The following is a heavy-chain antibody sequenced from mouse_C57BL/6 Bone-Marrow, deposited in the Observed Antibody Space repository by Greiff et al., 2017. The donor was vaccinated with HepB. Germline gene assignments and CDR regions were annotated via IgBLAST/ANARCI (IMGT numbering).Heavy chain of an antibody. V-gene: IGHV5-6*01. CDR3: ARHAYYYGSSYWYFDV. Sequence: EVQRVESGGDLVKPGGSLKLSCAASGFTFSSYGMSWVRQTPDKRLEWVATISSGGSYTYYPDSVKGRFTIARDNAKNTLYLQLGSLKSEDTAMYYCARHAYYYGSSYWYFDVWGTGTTVTVSS. CDR1: GFTFSSYG. D-gene: IGHD1-1*01. J-gene: IGHJ1*03. CDR2: ISSGGSYT.